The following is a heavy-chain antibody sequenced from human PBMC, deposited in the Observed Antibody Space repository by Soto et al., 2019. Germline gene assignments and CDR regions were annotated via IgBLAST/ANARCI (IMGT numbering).Heavy chain of an antibody. CDR3: TVPGPFSVSGVRTRLVS. J-gene: IGHJ1*01. CDR2: ISPSGDSP. D-gene: IGHD3-3*02. V-gene: IGHV3-23*01. CDR1: GFPFSSYG. Sequence: PGGSLRLSCAVSGFPFSSYGMSWVRQAPGKGLEGVSRISPSGDSPAYADFVEGRFTVSRDNSKNTLSLLMNSLRADDTAVYYCTVPGPFSVSGVRTRLVSWGQGTPVTVSP.